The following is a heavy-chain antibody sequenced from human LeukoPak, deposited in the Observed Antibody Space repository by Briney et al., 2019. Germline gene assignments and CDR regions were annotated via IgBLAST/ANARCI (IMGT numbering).Heavy chain of an antibody. V-gene: IGHV3-15*01. Sequence: GGSLRLSCTASGFIFSHAWMNWVRQAPGMGLQWLGRIRSGGAREYAAPAQGRFTISRDDSRNTVYLEMNNLDTDDTAVYFCAVDTPVIDAQIDYWGQGTLVTVSS. CDR3: AVDTPVIDAQIDY. CDR2: IRSGGAR. J-gene: IGHJ4*02. CDR1: GFIFSHAW. D-gene: IGHD3-16*02.